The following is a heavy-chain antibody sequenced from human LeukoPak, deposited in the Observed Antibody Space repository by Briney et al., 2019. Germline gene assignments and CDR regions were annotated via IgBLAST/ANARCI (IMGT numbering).Heavy chain of an antibody. J-gene: IGHJ4*02. D-gene: IGHD2-15*01. CDR1: GFPFSSYY. V-gene: IGHV3-21*01. Sequence: GGSLRLSCAASGFPFSSYYMHWVRQAPGKGLERVSSISSSSSYIYYADSVKGRFTISRDTAKNSLYLQMNSLRAEDTAVYYCARAYCSGGSCYPFDYWGQGTLVTVSS. CDR3: ARAYCSGGSCYPFDY. CDR2: ISSSSSYI.